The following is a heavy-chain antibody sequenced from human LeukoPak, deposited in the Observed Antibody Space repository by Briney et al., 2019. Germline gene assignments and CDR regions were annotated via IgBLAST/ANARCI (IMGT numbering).Heavy chain of an antibody. J-gene: IGHJ4*02. CDR3: ARDSGEYSYGSDY. CDR2: INPNRGGT. CDR1: GYTFTGYY. V-gene: IGHV1-2*02. D-gene: IGHD5-18*01. Sequence: ASVKVSCKASGYTFTGYYMHWVRQAPGQGLEWMGWINPNRGGTNYAQKFQGRVTMTRDTSISTAYMELSRLRSDDTAVYYCARDSGEYSYGSDYWGQGTLVTVSS.